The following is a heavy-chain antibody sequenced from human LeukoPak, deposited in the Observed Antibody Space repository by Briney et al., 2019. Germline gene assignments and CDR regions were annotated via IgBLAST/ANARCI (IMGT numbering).Heavy chain of an antibody. CDR2: INHSGST. Sequence: SETLSLTCAAYGGSFSGYYWSWIRQPPGKGLEWIGEINHSGSTNYNPSLKSRVTISVDTSKNQFSLKLSSVTAADTAVYYCARVGGMIVVVNYYFDYWGQGTLVTVSS. J-gene: IGHJ4*02. D-gene: IGHD3-22*01. CDR1: GGSFSGYY. CDR3: ARVGGMIVVVNYYFDY. V-gene: IGHV4-34*01.